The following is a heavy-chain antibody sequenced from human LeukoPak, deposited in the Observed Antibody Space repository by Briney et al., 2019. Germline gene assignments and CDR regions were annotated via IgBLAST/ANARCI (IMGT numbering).Heavy chain of an antibody. CDR3: ARGYSSSWYLGY. D-gene: IGHD6-13*01. J-gene: IGHJ4*02. CDR2: ISYDGSNK. V-gene: IGHV3-30-3*01. Sequence: PGGSLRLSCAASGFTFSSHAMHWVRQAPGKGLEWVAVISYDGSNKYYADSVKGRFTISRDNSKNTLYLQMNSLRAEDTAVYYCARGYSSSWYLGYWGQGTLVTVSS. CDR1: GFTFSSHA.